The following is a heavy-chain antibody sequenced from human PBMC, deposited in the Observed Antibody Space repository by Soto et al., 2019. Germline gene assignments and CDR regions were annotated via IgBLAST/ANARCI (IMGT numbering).Heavy chain of an antibody. CDR3: ARDRTMMGAGGLDY. Sequence: QVQLVESGGGVVQPGRSLRLSCAASGFTFSSYGMHWVRQAPGKGLEWVAVIWYDGSNKYYADSVKGRFTISRDNSKNTLYLQMNSLRAEDTAVYYCARDRTMMGAGGLDYWGQGTLVTVSS. J-gene: IGHJ4*02. V-gene: IGHV3-33*01. D-gene: IGHD3-22*01. CDR1: GFTFSSYG. CDR2: IWYDGSNK.